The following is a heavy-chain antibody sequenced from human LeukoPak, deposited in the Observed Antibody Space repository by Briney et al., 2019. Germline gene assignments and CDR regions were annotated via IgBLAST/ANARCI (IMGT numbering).Heavy chain of an antibody. CDR1: GGSISSYY. CDR3: ARRGIAAAGYDY. CDR2: IYYSGTT. V-gene: IGHV4-59*08. D-gene: IGHD6-13*01. J-gene: IGHJ4*02. Sequence: KPSETLSLTCTVSGGSISSYYWSWIRQPPGKGLEWIGHIYYSGTTNYNPSLKSRVTILVDTSKNQFSLNLSSVTAADTAVYYCARRGIAAAGYDYWGQGTLVTVSS.